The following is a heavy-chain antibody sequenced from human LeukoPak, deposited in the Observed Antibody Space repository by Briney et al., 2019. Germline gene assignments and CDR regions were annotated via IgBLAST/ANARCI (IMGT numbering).Heavy chain of an antibody. J-gene: IGHJ4*02. CDR3: ARGGTTVVTPKGIDY. Sequence: SETLSLTCTVSGGSISSYYWSWIRQPPGKGLVWIGYIYYSGSTNYNPSLKSRVTISVDTSKNQFSLKLSSVTAADTAVYYCARGGTTVVTPKGIDYWGQGTLVTVSS. CDR1: GGSISSYY. V-gene: IGHV4-59*01. D-gene: IGHD4-23*01. CDR2: IYYSGST.